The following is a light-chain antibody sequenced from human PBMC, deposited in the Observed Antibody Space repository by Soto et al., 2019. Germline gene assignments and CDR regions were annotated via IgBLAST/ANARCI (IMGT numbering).Light chain of an antibody. V-gene: IGLV3-21*02. J-gene: IGLJ2*01. CDR3: HVWDKSDLSL. CDR1: KIGSKS. CDR2: DDA. Sequence: SYELTQPPSVSVAPGQTARITCGGDKIGSKSVHWYQQRPGQAPVLVVYDDADRPSGIPERFSGSNSGNTATLTITRVEAGDEADYYCHVWDKSDLSLFGGGTKLTVL.